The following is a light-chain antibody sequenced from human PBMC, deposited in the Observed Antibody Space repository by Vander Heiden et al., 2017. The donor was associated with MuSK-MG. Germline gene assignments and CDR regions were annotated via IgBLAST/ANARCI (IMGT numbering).Light chain of an antibody. CDR3: MQALQTPWT. Sequence: VMNQSQHSLPVTPGETASISCRSTQSLLNSNGYHYLNWYLQKPGQSPQLLIYLGSNRASGVPDRFSGSGSGTDFTLKISRVEAEDVGVYYCMQALQTPWTFGQGTKVEIK. CDR2: LGS. CDR1: QSLLNSNGYHY. V-gene: IGKV2-28*01. J-gene: IGKJ1*01.